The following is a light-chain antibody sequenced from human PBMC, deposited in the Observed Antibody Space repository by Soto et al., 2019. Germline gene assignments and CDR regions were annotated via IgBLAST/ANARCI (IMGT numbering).Light chain of an antibody. Sequence: DIVLTQSPDSLAVSLGERATINCKSSQTVLFSLNNKSYIAWYQQKPGQPPTLLLHWASSRQSGVPDRFSGRGSGTEFTLTISSRQAEDVAVYYGQHYDGAPPGTCGPGTKVDVK. J-gene: IGKJ3*01. CDR1: QTVLFSLNNKSY. V-gene: IGKV4-1*01. CDR2: WAS. CDR3: QHYDGAPPGT.